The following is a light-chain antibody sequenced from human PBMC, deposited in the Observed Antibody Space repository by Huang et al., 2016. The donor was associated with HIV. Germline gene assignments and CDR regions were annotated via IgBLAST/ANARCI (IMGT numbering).Light chain of an antibody. CDR3: QQYDSLPRT. CDR2: DAA. CDR1: RHIYIY. J-gene: IGKJ3*01. Sequence: DIQMTQSPSSLSASIGDRVTITFRASRHIYIYLNWYQHRPGKAPKLLIYDAANLEVWVPSRFSGSGSGRNFTLIISSLQPEDFATYYCQQYDSLPRTFGPGTKV. V-gene: IGKV1-33*01.